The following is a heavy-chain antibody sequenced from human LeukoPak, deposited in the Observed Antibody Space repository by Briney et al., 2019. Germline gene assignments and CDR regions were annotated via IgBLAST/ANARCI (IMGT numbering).Heavy chain of an antibody. CDR1: GGSVSSGSYY. J-gene: IGHJ6*02. CDR2: IYDSGST. D-gene: IGHD1-26*01. Sequence: SETLSLTCTVSGGSVSSGSYYWSWIRQPPGKGLEWIVYIYDSGSTNYNPSLKSRVTISVDTSKNQFSLKLSAVTAADTAVYYCARRGRSGSYREGMDVWGQGTTVTVSS. CDR3: ARRGRSGSYREGMDV. V-gene: IGHV4-61*01.